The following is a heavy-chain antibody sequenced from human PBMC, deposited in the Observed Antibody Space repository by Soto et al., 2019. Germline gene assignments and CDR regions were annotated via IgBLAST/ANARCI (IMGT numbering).Heavy chain of an antibody. J-gene: IGHJ4*02. D-gene: IGHD6-13*01. CDR1: GFTLNTYS. V-gene: IGHV3-21*01. CDR3: ARTPSRGSSWEIDY. Sequence: EVQLVESGGGLVKPGGSLRLSCAASGFTLNTYSMNWVRQAPGRGLEWVASSSTTTTYIFYADSVKGRFTISRDNAKNSVYLQMNNLRAEDTAVYYCARTPSRGSSWEIDYWGQGTPVTVSS. CDR2: SSTTTTYI.